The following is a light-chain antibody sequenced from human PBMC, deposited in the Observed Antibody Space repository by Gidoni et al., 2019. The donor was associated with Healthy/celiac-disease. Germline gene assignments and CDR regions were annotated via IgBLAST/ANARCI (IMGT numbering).Light chain of an antibody. CDR1: QGISSY. CDR3: QQLNSYPLFT. Sequence: DIQLTQSPSFLSASVGDRDTITCRASQGISSYLAWYQQKPGKAPKLLIYAASTLQSGVPSRFSVSGSGTEFTLTISSLQPEDFATYYCQQLNSYPLFTFXPXTKVXIK. V-gene: IGKV1-9*01. J-gene: IGKJ3*01. CDR2: AAS.